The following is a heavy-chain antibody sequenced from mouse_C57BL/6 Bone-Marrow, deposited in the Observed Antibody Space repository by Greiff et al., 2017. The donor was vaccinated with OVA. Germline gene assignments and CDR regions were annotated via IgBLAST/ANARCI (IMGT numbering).Heavy chain of an antibody. CDR1: GYAFSSYW. CDR2: IYPGDGDT. D-gene: IGHD1-1*01. Sequence: QVQLQQSGAELVKPGASVKISCKASGYAFSSYWMNWVKQRPGKGLEWIGQIYPGDGDTNYNGKFKGKATLTAAKSSSTAYMQLSSLTSEPSAVSFCAGSEYEGSSHWYFEVGGTG. J-gene: IGHJ1*03. V-gene: IGHV1-80*01. CDR3: AGSEYEGSSHWYFEV.